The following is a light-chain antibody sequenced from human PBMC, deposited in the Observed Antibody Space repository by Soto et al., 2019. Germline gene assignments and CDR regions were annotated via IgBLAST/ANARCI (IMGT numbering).Light chain of an antibody. V-gene: IGKV3-15*01. CDR3: QQYNNWPRT. CDR2: GAS. J-gene: IGKJ1*01. Sequence: ERVLTQSPATLSVSPGERATLSCRASQSVSNNLAWYQKKPGQAPRLLIHGASTRATGIPARFSGSWSGTEFTLTISILQSEDFAVYYCQQYNNWPRTFGQGTKVDI. CDR1: QSVSNN.